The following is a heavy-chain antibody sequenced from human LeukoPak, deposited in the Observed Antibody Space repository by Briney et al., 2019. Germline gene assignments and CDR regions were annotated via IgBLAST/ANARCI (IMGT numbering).Heavy chain of an antibody. D-gene: IGHD5-18*01. CDR2: ISSSGSTK. V-gene: IGHV3-48*03. Sequence: PGGSLRLSCAASGFTFSSYEMNWVRQAPGKGLEWVSYISSSGSTKYYADSVKGRFTMSRDNAKNSLYLQMNSLRAEDTAIYYCARQGDSYPLYYYMDVWGKGTTVTISS. CDR3: ARQGDSYPLYYYMDV. CDR1: GFTFSSYE. J-gene: IGHJ6*03.